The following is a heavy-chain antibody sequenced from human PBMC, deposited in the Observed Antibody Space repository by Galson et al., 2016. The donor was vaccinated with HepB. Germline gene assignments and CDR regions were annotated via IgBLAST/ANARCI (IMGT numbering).Heavy chain of an antibody. D-gene: IGHD6-19*01. CDR3: AKRPGSGWYNDY. Sequence: SLRLSCAASGFSFSTYAMSWVRQAPGKGLEWVSAISDSGGNTYYADSVKGRFTISRDNSKNTLFLRMDSLRAEDTAVYYCAKRPGSGWYNDYWGQGTLVTVSS. CDR2: ISDSGGNT. CDR1: GFSFSTYA. V-gene: IGHV3-23*01. J-gene: IGHJ4*02.